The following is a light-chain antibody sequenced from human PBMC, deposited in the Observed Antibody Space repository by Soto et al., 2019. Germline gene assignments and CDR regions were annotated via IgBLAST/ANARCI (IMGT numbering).Light chain of an antibody. J-gene: IGKJ4*01. CDR3: QQTYSTPRT. CDR1: QSITTY. V-gene: IGKV1-39*01. CDR2: GTS. Sequence: DIQMTQSPSSLSASVGDRVTITCRASQSITTYLNWYQQKPGKAPKLLIYGTSSLQTGVPSRFSGSGSGTDFTLTISSLQPEDFATYYCQQTYSTPRTFSGGTKVDIK.